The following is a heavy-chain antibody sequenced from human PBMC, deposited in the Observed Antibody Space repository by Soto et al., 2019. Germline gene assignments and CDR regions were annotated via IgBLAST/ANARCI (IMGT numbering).Heavy chain of an antibody. CDR3: ARVGARYYDILTGYSGFGY. Sequence: GGSLRLSCAASGFTFSSYWMHWVRQAPGKGLVWVSRINSDGSSTSYADSVKGRFTISRDNAKNTLYLQMNSLRAEDTAVYYCARVGARYYDILTGYSGFGYWGQGTLVTVSS. J-gene: IGHJ4*02. CDR2: INSDGSST. CDR1: GFTFSSYW. D-gene: IGHD3-9*01. V-gene: IGHV3-74*01.